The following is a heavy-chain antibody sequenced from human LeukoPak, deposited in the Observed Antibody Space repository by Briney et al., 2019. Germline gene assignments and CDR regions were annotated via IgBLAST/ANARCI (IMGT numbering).Heavy chain of an antibody. D-gene: IGHD6-13*01. CDR1: GFTFSNYS. J-gene: IGHJ6*03. Sequence: GGSLRLSCAVSGFTFSNYSMNWVRQAPGKGLEWASYISSSSSIIYYADSVKGRFTISRDNAKNSLYLQMNSLRAEDTAVYYCARDQEVRYSSSWYYYYYMGVWGKGTTVTVSS. V-gene: IGHV3-48*04. CDR2: ISSSSSII. CDR3: ARDQEVRYSSSWYYYYYMGV.